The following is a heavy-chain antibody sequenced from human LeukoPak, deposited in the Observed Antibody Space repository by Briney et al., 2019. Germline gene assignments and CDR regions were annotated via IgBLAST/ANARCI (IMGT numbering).Heavy chain of an antibody. J-gene: IGHJ4*02. CDR3: ARDGSGWYQ. CDR2: IYHSGST. CDR1: GGSISSGPYY. D-gene: IGHD6-19*01. V-gene: IGHV4-39*07. Sequence: SETLSLTCTVSGGSISSGPYYWGWIRQPPGKGLEWIGSIYHSGSTYYNPSLKSRVTISVDTSKNQFSLKLSSVTAADTAVYYCARDGSGWYQWGQGTLVTVSS.